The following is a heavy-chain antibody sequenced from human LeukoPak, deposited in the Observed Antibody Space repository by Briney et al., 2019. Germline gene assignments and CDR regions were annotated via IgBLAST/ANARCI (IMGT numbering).Heavy chain of an antibody. CDR2: INPNSGGT. V-gene: IGHV1-2*02. Sequence: ASVKISCKASGYTFTGYYMHWVRQAPGQGLEWMGWINPNSGGTNYALKFQGRVTMTRDTSISTAYMELSRLRSDDTAVYYCARAEMATIDLDYWGQGTLVTVSS. J-gene: IGHJ4*02. CDR1: GYTFTGYY. D-gene: IGHD5-24*01. CDR3: ARAEMATIDLDY.